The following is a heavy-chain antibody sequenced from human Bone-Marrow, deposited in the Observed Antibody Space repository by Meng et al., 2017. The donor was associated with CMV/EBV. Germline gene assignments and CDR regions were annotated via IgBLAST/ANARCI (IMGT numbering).Heavy chain of an antibody. D-gene: IGHD6-19*01. V-gene: IGHV3-23*01. CDR2: IFGRGDTT. CDR1: GFTFSGYA. CDR3: AKSIAVAGAYIDY. J-gene: IGHJ4*02. Sequence: ETLSLTCAASGFTFSGYAMSWVRQAPGKGLEWVSTIFGRGDTTYYAESVKGRFTISRDNSKNTLYLQMNSLRAEDTAIYYCAKSIAVAGAYIDYWGQGKLVTVSS.